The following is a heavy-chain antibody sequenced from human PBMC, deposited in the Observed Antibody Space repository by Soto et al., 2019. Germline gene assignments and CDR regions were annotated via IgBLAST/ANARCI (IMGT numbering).Heavy chain of an antibody. CDR1: GFTFSSYG. V-gene: IGHV3-33*01. Sequence: GGSLRLSCAASGFTFSSYGMHWVRQAPGKGLEWVAVIWYDGSNKYYADSVKGRFTISRDNSKNTLYLQMNSLRAEDTAVYYCARPLQPESSSAYYYYYMDVWGKGTTVTVSS. CDR3: ARPLQPESSSAYYYYYMDV. CDR2: IWYDGSNK. D-gene: IGHD6-6*01. J-gene: IGHJ6*03.